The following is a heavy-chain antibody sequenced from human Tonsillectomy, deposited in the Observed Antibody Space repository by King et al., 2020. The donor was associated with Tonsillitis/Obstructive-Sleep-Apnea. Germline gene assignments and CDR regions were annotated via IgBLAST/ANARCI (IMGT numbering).Heavy chain of an antibody. D-gene: IGHD3-22*01. CDR1: GFTFSSYA. CDR3: AKGPNPYYYDSSGYYRNWFDP. V-gene: IGHV3-23*04. J-gene: IGHJ5*02. Sequence: VQLVESGGGLVQPGGSLRLSCAASGFTFSSYAMSWVRQAPGKGLEWVSAISGSGGSTYYADSVKGRFTISRDNSKNTLHLKMNSLRAEDTAVYYCAKGPNPYYYDSSGYYRNWFDPWGQGTLVTVSS. CDR2: ISGSGGST.